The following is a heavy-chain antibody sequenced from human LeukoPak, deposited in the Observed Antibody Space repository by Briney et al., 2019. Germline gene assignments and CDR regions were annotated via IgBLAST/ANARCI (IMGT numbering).Heavy chain of an antibody. Sequence: PSETLSLTCAVSGYSISSGYYWGCIRQRPGKGLEWIGSIYHSGSTYYNPSLKSRVTISVDTSKNQFSLKLSSVTAADTAVYYCAILAVAGTGYFDYWGQGTLVTVSS. CDR2: IYHSGST. J-gene: IGHJ4*02. D-gene: IGHD6-19*01. CDR3: AILAVAGTGYFDY. V-gene: IGHV4-38-2*01. CDR1: GYSISSGYY.